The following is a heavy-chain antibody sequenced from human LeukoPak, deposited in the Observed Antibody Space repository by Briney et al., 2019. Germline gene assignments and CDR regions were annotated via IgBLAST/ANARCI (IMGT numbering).Heavy chain of an antibody. CDR3: ARDLGLFSYFDY. CDR1: GFTFSSYA. V-gene: IGHV3-30-3*01. J-gene: IGHJ4*02. Sequence: GGSLRLSCAASGFTFSSYAMLWVRQAPGKGLEWVAVISYDGSNKYYADSVKGRFTISRDNSKNTPYLQMNSLRAEDTAVYYCARDLGLFSYFDYWGQGTLVTVSS. D-gene: IGHD3-22*01. CDR2: ISYDGSNK.